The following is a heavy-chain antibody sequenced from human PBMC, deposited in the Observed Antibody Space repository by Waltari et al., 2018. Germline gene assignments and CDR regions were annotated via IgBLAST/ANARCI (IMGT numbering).Heavy chain of an antibody. CDR3: AKGGRYYGSGSYYYGMDV. Sequence: EVQLVESGGGLVQPGRSLRLSCAASGFTFDDYAMHWVRQAPGKGLEWVSGISLNSGSIGYADSVKGRFTISRDNAKNSLYLQMNSLRAEDMALYYCAKGGRYYGSGSYYYGMDVWGQGTTVTVSS. J-gene: IGHJ6*02. D-gene: IGHD3-10*01. V-gene: IGHV3-9*03. CDR1: GFTFDDYA. CDR2: ISLNSGSI.